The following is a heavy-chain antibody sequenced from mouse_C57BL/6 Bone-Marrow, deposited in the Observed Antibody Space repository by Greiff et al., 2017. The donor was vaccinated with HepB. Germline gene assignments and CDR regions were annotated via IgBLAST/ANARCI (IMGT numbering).Heavy chain of an antibody. V-gene: IGHV12-3*01. Sequence: VKLMESGPGLVKPSQSLFLTCSITGFPITSGYYWIWIRQSPGKPLEWMGYITHSGETFYNPSLKSPISITRETSKNQFFLQLNSVTTEDTAMYYCAGDRGGGLWDFDVWGTGTTVTVSS. J-gene: IGHJ1*03. D-gene: IGHD3-1*01. CDR3: AGDRGGGLWDFDV. CDR2: ITHSGET. CDR1: GFPITSGYY.